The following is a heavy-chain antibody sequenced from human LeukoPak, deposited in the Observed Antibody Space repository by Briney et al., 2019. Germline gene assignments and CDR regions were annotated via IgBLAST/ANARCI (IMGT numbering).Heavy chain of an antibody. Sequence: SETLSLTCAVSGVSFSGYYWNWIRQPPGKGLEWIGYIYYSGSTNYNPSLKSRVTISVDTSKNQFSLKLSSVTAADTAVYYCAGYNPDSSSWIGLYYMDVWGKGTTVTISS. J-gene: IGHJ6*03. V-gene: IGHV4-59*01. CDR1: GVSFSGYY. CDR2: IYYSGST. D-gene: IGHD6-13*01. CDR3: AGYNPDSSSWIGLYYMDV.